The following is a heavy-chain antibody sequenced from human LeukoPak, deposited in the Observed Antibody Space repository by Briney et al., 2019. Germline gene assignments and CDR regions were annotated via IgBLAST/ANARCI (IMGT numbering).Heavy chain of an antibody. D-gene: IGHD4-17*01. Sequence: SVKVSCKASGYTFTGYYMHWVRQAPGQGLEWMGWINPNSGGTNYAQKFQGRVTMTRDTSISTAYMELSRLRSDDTAVYYCASLVPTVTTYYYYGMDVWGQGTTVTVSS. V-gene: IGHV1-2*02. CDR3: ASLVPTVTTYYYYGMDV. CDR2: INPNSGGT. CDR1: GYTFTGYY. J-gene: IGHJ6*02.